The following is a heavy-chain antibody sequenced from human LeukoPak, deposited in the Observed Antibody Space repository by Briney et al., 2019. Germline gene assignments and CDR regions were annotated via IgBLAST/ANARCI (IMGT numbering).Heavy chain of an antibody. Sequence: ASVKVSCKASGYTFTGYYMHWVRQAPGQGLEWMGWINPDNGGTNYAQKFQGRVTMTRDMSISTAYMELSRLRSDDTAVYYCARDPSNSGYDYLYYFDYWGQGALVTVSS. CDR3: ARDPSNSGYDYLYYFDY. D-gene: IGHD5-12*01. CDR1: GYTFTGYY. CDR2: INPDNGGT. J-gene: IGHJ4*02. V-gene: IGHV1-2*02.